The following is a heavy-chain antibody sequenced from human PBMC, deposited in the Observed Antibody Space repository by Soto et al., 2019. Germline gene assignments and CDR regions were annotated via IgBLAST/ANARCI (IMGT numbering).Heavy chain of an antibody. J-gene: IGHJ5*02. Sequence: PSETLSLTCTVSGGSVSIGSYYWSCIRQPPGKGLEWIGYIYYSGSTNYNPSLKSRVTISLDTSKNQFSLRLSSVTAADTAVYYCARDRLANWFDPWGQGTLVTVSS. CDR2: IYYSGST. D-gene: IGHD3-9*01. CDR1: GGSVSIGSYY. CDR3: ARDRLANWFDP. V-gene: IGHV4-61*01.